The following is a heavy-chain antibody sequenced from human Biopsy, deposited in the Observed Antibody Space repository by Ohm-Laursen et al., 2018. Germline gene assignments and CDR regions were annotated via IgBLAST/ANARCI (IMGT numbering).Heavy chain of an antibody. CDR3: AKDYRDSRGIFGIVVVRPLDY. D-gene: IGHD3-22*01. CDR1: GFTFSSYG. Sequence: SLRLSCAAPGFTFSSYGMHWVRQAPGKGLEWVATMSYDGTQKYYGDSVKGRFTISRGNSKNTLYLQMNSLRAEDTAVYYCAKDYRDSRGIFGIVVVRPLDYWGQGSLVTVSS. V-gene: IGHV3-30*18. J-gene: IGHJ4*02. CDR2: MSYDGTQK.